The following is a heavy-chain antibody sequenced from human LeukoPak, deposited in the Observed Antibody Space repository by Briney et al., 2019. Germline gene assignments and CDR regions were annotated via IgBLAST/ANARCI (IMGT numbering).Heavy chain of an antibody. CDR1: GFTVSDNY. CDR3: AREVWWKGMDV. D-gene: IGHD1-26*01. CDR2: IYSGGDT. J-gene: IGHJ6*02. V-gene: IGHV3-53*01. Sequence: SGGSLRLSCAASGFTVSDNYMSWVRQAPGKGLEWVSVIYSGGDTSYADSVKGRFTISRDNSMNTLYLQMNSLRAEDTAVFYCAREVWWKGMDVWGQGTTVTVSS.